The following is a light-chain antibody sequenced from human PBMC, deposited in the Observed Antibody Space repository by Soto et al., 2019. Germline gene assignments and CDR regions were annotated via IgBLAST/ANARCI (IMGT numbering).Light chain of an antibody. CDR3: QQANSFPPWT. J-gene: IGKJ1*01. V-gene: IGKV1-12*01. Sequence: DIQMTQSPSSVSASKGDRVIITCRASQDIGTWLAWYQQKPGQVPNLLMYPASSLHSGVPSRFSGSGSGTEFTLTISSLQPEDFATYYCQQANSFPPWTFGQGTKVDNK. CDR1: QDIGTW. CDR2: PAS.